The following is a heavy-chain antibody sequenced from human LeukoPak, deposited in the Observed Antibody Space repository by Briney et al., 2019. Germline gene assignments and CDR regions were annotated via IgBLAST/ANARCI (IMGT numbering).Heavy chain of an antibody. D-gene: IGHD4-23*01. CDR2: ISYDGSNK. Sequence: GGSLRLSCAASGFTFNTYAMHWVRQAPGKGLEWVAVISYDGSNKYYADSVKGLFTISRDNSKNTLYLQMNSLRAEDTAVYYCARVGTVVHFDYWGQGTLVTVSS. V-gene: IGHV3-30-3*01. J-gene: IGHJ4*02. CDR1: GFTFNTYA. CDR3: ARVGTVVHFDY.